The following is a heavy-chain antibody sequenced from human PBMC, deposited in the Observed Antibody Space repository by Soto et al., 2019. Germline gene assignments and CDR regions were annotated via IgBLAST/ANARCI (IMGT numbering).Heavy chain of an antibody. D-gene: IGHD2-2*01. J-gene: IGHJ4*02. CDR1: EHTFTNYG. V-gene: IGHV1-18*04. CDR3: AGGQGSLIPYYFDS. Sequence: QVPLVQSGAEVKKPGVSVRVSCKASEHTFTNYGINWVRLAPGQGLEWMGWINTYSGNTIYAQKFQDRLTITTDTSTNTASMELRSLTSDDTAVFYCAGGQGSLIPYYFDSWGQGTLVTVSS. CDR2: INTYSGNT.